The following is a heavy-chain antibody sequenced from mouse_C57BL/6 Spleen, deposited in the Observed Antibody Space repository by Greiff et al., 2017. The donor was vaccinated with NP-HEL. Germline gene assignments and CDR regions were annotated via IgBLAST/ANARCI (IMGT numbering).Heavy chain of an antibody. CDR3: TNYGYDVRFAH. Sequence: QVQLQQSGAELVRPGASVTLSCKASGYTFTDYEMHWVKQTPVHGLEWIGAIDPETGGTAYNQKFKGKAILTADKSSSTAYMELRSLTSEDSAVYYCTNYGYDVRFAHWGQGTLVTVSA. CDR1: GYTFTDYE. D-gene: IGHD2-2*01. CDR2: IDPETGGT. V-gene: IGHV1-15*01. J-gene: IGHJ3*01.